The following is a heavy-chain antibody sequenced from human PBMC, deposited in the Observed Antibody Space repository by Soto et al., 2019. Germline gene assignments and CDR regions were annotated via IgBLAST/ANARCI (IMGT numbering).Heavy chain of an antibody. V-gene: IGHV3-20*04. CDR1: GFTFDDYG. D-gene: IGHD3-22*01. Sequence: GGSLRLSCAASGFTFDDYGMSWVRQAPGKGLEWVSGINWNGGSTGYADSVKGRFTISRDNAKNSLYLQMNSLRAEDTALYYCASRRAYYDSSGYWDYYGMDVWGQGTTVTVSS. CDR2: INWNGGST. J-gene: IGHJ6*02. CDR3: ASRRAYYDSSGYWDYYGMDV.